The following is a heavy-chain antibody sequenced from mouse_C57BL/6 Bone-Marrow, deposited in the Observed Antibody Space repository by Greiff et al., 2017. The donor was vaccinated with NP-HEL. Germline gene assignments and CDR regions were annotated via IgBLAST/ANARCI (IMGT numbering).Heavy chain of an antibody. CDR2: IYYSGTI. D-gene: IGHD2-2*01. Sequence: DVKLVESGPGLVKPSQTVFLTCTVTGISITTGNYRWSWIRQFPGNKLEWIGYIYYSGTITYNPSLTSRTTITRDTPKNQFFLEVNSLTAEDTATYYCARGSRRRDFDYWGQGTTLTVSS. CDR3: ARGSRRRDFDY. J-gene: IGHJ2*01. V-gene: IGHV3-5*01. CDR1: GISITTGNYR.